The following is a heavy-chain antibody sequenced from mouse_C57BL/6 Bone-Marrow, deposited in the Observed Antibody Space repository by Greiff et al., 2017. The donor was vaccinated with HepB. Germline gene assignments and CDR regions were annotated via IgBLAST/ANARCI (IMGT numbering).Heavy chain of an antibody. D-gene: IGHD1-1*01. CDR1: GYTFTSYW. J-gene: IGHJ1*03. Sequence: VQLQQPGAELVKPGASVKLSCKASGYTFTSYWMQWVKQRPGQGLEWIGEIDPSDSYTNYNQKFKGKATLTVDTSSSTAYMQLSSLTSEDSAVYYCAVARIRYWYFDVWGTGTTVTVSS. CDR3: AVARIRYWYFDV. V-gene: IGHV1-50*01. CDR2: IDPSDSYT.